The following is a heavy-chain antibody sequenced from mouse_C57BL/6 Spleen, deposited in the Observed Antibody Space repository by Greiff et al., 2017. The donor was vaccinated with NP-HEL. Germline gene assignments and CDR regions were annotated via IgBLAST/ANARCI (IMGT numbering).Heavy chain of an antibody. D-gene: IGHD2-2*01. V-gene: IGHV5-17*01. CDR3: ASGGYGYDGGFAY. Sequence: EVKLVESGGGLVKPGGSLKLSCAASGFTFSDYGMHWVRQAPEKGLEWVAYISSGSSTIYYADTVKGRFTISRDNAKNTLFLQMTSLRSEDTAMYYCASGGYGYDGGFAYWGQGTLVTVSA. J-gene: IGHJ3*01. CDR1: GFTFSDYG. CDR2: ISSGSSTI.